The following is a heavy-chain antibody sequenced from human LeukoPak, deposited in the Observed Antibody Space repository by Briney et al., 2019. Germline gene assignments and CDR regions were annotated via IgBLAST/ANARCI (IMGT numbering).Heavy chain of an antibody. CDR1: GGSISSGSYY. J-gene: IGHJ4*02. D-gene: IGHD3/OR15-3a*01. CDR3: ARVAQWTGYLIDY. Sequence: TSETLSLTCTVSGGSISSGSYYWSWIRQPAGKGLEWIGRIYTSGSTNYNPSLKSRVTISVDTSKNQFSLKLSSVTAADTAVYYCARVAQWTGYLIDYWGQGTLVTVSS. V-gene: IGHV4-61*02. CDR2: IYTSGST.